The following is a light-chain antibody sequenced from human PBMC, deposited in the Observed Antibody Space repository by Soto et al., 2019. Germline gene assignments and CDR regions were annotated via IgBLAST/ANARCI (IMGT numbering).Light chain of an antibody. J-gene: IGKJ1*01. V-gene: IGKV3-11*01. CDR3: QQRRKWRT. CDR1: QSVSGY. CDR2: DAS. Sequence: EIPLTQSPSTLSLSPGERATLSCRASQSVSGYLAWYQQKPGQAPRLLIYDASKRATGIPARFSGSGFGTDFTLTISSLEPEDFAVYYCQQRRKWRTFGQGTKVHIK.